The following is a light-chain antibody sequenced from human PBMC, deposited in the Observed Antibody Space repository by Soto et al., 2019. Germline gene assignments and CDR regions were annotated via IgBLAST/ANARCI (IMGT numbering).Light chain of an antibody. CDR3: QLYGNYMFT. CDR1: QSVTSSC. Sequence: EVVLTQSPGTLSLSPGERATLSCRSSQSVTSSCLSWFQQKPGQPPRLLLYGASRRAAGTPDRFSGSGSGTDFTLIISGLEPEDFALYYCQLYGNYMFTFVQGTKLEI. J-gene: IGKJ2*01. CDR2: GAS. V-gene: IGKV3-20*01.